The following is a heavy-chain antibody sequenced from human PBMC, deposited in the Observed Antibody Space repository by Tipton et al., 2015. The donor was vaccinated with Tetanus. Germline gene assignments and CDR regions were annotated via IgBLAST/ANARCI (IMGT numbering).Heavy chain of an antibody. V-gene: IGHV4-34*01. CDR1: GGSFSGYY. Sequence: TLSLTCAVYGGSFSGYYWSWIRQPPGKGLEWIGEINHSGSTNYNPSLKSRVTISVDTSKNQFSLKLSSVTAADTAVYYCARGLLGCSGGSCYIDPWGQGTLVTVSS. J-gene: IGHJ5*02. CDR2: INHSGST. CDR3: ARGLLGCSGGSCYIDP. D-gene: IGHD2-15*01.